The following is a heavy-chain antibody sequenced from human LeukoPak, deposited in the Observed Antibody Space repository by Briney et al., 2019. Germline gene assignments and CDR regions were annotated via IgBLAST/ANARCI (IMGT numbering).Heavy chain of an antibody. D-gene: IGHD2/OR15-2a*01. Sequence: MPSGTLFLTCAVSGGSISSSNWWSWVRQPPGKGLEWIGEIYHSGSTNYNPSLESRVTISLDSSANQFSLGLSSVTAADTAVYYCARGRRELKYGPDYWGQGTVVTVSS. J-gene: IGHJ4*02. CDR3: ARGRRELKYGPDY. V-gene: IGHV4-4*02. CDR2: IYHSGST. CDR1: GGSISSSNW.